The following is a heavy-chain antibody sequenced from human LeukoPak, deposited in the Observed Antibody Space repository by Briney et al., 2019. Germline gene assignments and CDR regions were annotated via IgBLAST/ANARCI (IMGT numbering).Heavy chain of an antibody. J-gene: IGHJ4*02. CDR2: IKQDGSEQ. CDR3: ARDQTPFV. V-gene: IGHV3-7*01. CDR1: GFTFSSYE. Sequence: PGGSLRLSCAASGFTFSSYEMNWVRQAPGKGLEWVANIKQDGSEQYYVDSVKGRFTISRDNAKNSLYLQMNSLRAEDTAVYYCARDQTPFVWGQGTLVTVSS.